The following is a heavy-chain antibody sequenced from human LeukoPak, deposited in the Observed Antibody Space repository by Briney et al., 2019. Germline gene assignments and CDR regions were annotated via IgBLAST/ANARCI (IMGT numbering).Heavy chain of an antibody. CDR1: GGTFSSYA. D-gene: IGHD3-3*01. CDR3: ASDYDFWSGYYHGMDV. CDR2: IIPILGIA. Sequence: ASVKVSCKASGGTFSSYAISWVRQAPGQGLEWLGRIIPILGIANYAQKFQGGVTITADKSTSTAYMELSSLRSEDTAVYYCASDYDFWSGYYHGMDVWGQGTTVTVSS. J-gene: IGHJ6*02. V-gene: IGHV1-69*04.